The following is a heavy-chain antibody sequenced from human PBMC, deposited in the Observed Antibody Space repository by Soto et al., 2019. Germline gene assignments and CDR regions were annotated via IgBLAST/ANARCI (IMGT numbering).Heavy chain of an antibody. CDR3: VVEHKLPWVNY. D-gene: IGHD1-1*01. CDR2: IYPGDSDT. CDR1: VYTFTGYW. V-gene: IGHV5-51*01. J-gene: IGHJ4*02. Sequence: GESLKISCQGSVYTFTGYWIGWVRQMPGKGLELMGIIYPGDSDTRYSPSFQGQVTIAADKCINTPYMQWSSMQAANTPMCYCVVEHKLPWVNYGARGTLVTVSS.